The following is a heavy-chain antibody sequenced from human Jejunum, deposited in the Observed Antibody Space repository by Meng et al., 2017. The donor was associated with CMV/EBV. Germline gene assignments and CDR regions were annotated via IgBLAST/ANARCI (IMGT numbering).Heavy chain of an antibody. CDR1: SISSSNW. D-gene: IGHD2-2*02. CDR3: VRGRCTKPSCYTGALDH. Sequence: SISSSNWWSWVRESPGQGLEWIAEISPTEARNCNPSLESRVTISVDYSKSQFSLMMTSVTAADTAIYYCVRGRCTKPSCYTGALDHWGPGTLVTVSS. V-gene: IGHV4-4*02. J-gene: IGHJ4*02. CDR2: ISPTEAR.